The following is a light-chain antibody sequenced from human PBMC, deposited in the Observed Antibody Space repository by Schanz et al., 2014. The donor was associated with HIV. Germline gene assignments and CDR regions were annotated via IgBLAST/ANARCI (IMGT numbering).Light chain of an antibody. V-gene: IGLV2-8*01. CDR2: EVN. CDR3: AAWDDSLNGWV. Sequence: QSALTQPASVSGSPGQSITISCTGTSSDVGGYNYVSWYQQHPGKAPKLMIYEVNKRPSGVPDRFSGSKSGSTASLTVSGLQPEDEVDYYCAAWDDSLNGWVFGGGTKLTVL. CDR1: SSDVGGYNY. J-gene: IGLJ3*02.